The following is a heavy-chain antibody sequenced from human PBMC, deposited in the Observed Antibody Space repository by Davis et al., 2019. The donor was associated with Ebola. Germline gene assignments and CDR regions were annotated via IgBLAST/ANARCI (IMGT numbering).Heavy chain of an antibody. V-gene: IGHV3-23*01. Sequence: GESLKISCAASGFTFSSYAMSWLRQTPGKGLEWVSAITGSGSLTGYADSVKGRFTISRDNSKNTLNMQMNSLRVEDTAVYYCATRGSSREFDYWGQGTLVSVS. D-gene: IGHD6-13*01. CDR2: ITGSGSLT. CDR3: ATRGSSREFDY. J-gene: IGHJ4*02. CDR1: GFTFSSYA.